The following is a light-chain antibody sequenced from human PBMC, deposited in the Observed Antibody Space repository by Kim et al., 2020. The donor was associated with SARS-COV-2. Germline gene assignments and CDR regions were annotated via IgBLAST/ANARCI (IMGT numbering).Light chain of an antibody. Sequence: SPGQTARLTCSGDVLAKKYARWFQQKPGQAPVLVIYKDSERPSGIPERFSGSSSGTTVTLTISGAQVEDEADYYCYSAADNNLDGVFGGGTQLTVL. V-gene: IGLV3-27*01. CDR3: YSAADNNLDGV. CDR1: VLAKKY. J-gene: IGLJ3*02. CDR2: KDS.